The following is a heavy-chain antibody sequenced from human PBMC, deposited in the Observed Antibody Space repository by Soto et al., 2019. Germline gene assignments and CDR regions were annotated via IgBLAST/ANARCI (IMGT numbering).Heavy chain of an antibody. CDR1: GFTFSSYA. V-gene: IGHV3-23*01. J-gene: IGHJ4*02. CDR3: ATLTKYDILTGFYPC. CDR2: ISGSGVST. D-gene: IGHD3-9*01. Sequence: GGSLRLSCAASGFTFSSYAMSWVRQAPGKGLEWVSAISGSGVSTYYADSVKGRFIISRDNSNNTLYFQMNSLRAEDTAVYYCATLTKYDILTGFYPCWGQGTLVTVSS.